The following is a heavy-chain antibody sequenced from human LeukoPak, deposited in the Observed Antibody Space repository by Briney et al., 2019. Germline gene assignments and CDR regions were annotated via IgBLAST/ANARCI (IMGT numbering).Heavy chain of an antibody. J-gene: IGHJ5*02. CDR3: ARRNLRENTLRGGHHLYP. CDR1: GFTFNSHG. Sequence: PGGSLRLSCSPSGFTFNSHGFHWVRQAPGKGLEWVAAISDDGLNTFYIDSVKGRFTISRDDSKNAVSLQMTSLRGEGTAMYYCARRNLRENTLRGGHHLYPWGLGTLVAVSS. CDR2: ISDDGLNT. V-gene: IGHV3-30*03. D-gene: IGHD1-7*01.